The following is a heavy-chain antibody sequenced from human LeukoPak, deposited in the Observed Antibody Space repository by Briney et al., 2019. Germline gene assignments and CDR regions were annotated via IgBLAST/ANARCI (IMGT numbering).Heavy chain of an antibody. CDR3: AKRRYPIAVAEAGIDY. V-gene: IGHV3-30*18. Sequence: GGSLRLSCAASGFTFSSYAMHWVRQAPGRGLEWVAVISYDGSNKYYADFVKGRFTISRDNSKNTLYLQMNSLRAEDTAVYYCAKRRYPIAVAEAGIDYWGQGTLVTVSS. CDR1: GFTFSSYA. D-gene: IGHD6-19*01. J-gene: IGHJ4*02. CDR2: ISYDGSNK.